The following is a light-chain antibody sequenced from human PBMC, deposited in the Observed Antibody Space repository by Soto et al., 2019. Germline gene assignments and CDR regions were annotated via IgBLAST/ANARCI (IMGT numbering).Light chain of an antibody. J-gene: IGKJ4*01. CDR2: ATS. V-gene: IGKV3-20*01. CDR1: QSVSSNF. CDR3: QNYGSPPVT. Sequence: EIVLTQSPGTLSLSPGERATLSCSASQSVSSNFLAWYQQKPGQAPRLLIYATSVRATGIPDRFSGGGSGTDFTLTIGRLEPEDVGTYFCQNYGSPPVTFGGGTKVEIK.